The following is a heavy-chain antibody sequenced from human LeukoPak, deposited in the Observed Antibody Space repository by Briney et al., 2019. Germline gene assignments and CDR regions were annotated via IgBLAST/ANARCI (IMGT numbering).Heavy chain of an antibody. V-gene: IGHV3-23*01. J-gene: IGHJ4*02. D-gene: IGHD2-8*01. CDR2: ISGSGGNT. Sequence: GGSLRLSCAASGFTFSSYAMSWVRQAPGKGLDGVSAISGSGGNTYYADSVNGRFTISRDNSKNTLYLQMNSLRAEDTAVYYCAKGASRPQIGDCTNGVCQNFDYWGQGALVTVSS. CDR3: AKGASRPQIGDCTNGVCQNFDY. CDR1: GFTFSSYA.